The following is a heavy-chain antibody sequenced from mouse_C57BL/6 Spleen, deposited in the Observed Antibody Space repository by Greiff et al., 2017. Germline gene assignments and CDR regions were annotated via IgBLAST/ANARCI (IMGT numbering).Heavy chain of an antibody. CDR1: GYAFTNYL. J-gene: IGHJ3*01. CDR2: INPGSGGT. D-gene: IGHD2-1*01. CDR3: ARNYYGQLGGFAY. Sequence: VQLVESGAELVRPGTSVKVSCKASGYAFTNYLIEWVKQRPGQGLEWIGVINPGSGGTNYNEKFKGKATLTADKSSSTAYMQLSSLTSEDSAVYFCARNYYGQLGGFAYWGQGTLVTVSA. V-gene: IGHV1-54*01.